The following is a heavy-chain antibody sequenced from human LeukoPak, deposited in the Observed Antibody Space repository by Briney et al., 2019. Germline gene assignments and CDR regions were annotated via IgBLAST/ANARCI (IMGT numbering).Heavy chain of an antibody. D-gene: IGHD6-13*01. CDR3: AKDRFAGNNYHYYMDV. J-gene: IGHJ6*03. CDR2: IGSSGGYT. V-gene: IGHV3-23*01. Sequence: PGGSLRLSCAASGFTFNNYAMSWVRQAPGKGLEWVSAIGSSGGYTDYADSVKGRFTISGDTSKNTLYLQMNSLRAEDTAIYYCAKDRFAGNNYHYYMDVWGKGTTVTVSS. CDR1: GFTFNNYA.